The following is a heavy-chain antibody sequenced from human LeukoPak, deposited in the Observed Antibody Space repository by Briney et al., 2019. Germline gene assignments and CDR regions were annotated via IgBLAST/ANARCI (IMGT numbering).Heavy chain of an antibody. V-gene: IGHV3-7*01. CDR1: GFTFSSYW. CDR3: ARDRGECTNGVCYYHDFDY. CDR2: IKQDGSEK. D-gene: IGHD2-8*01. Sequence: PGGSLRLSCAASGFTFSSYWMTWVRQAPGKGREWVANIKQDGSEKYYVDSVKGRFTISRDNAKNSLSLHMNSLRAEDTAVYYCARDRGECTNGVCYYHDFDYWGQGTLVTVSS. J-gene: IGHJ4*02.